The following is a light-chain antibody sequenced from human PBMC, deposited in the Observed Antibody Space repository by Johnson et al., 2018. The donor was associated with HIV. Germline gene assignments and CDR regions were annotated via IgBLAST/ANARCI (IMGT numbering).Light chain of an antibody. V-gene: IGLV1-51*01. J-gene: IGLJ1*01. CDR1: SSNIGNNY. Sequence: QAVLTQPPSVSAAPGQKVTISCSGSSSNIGNNYVSWYQQLPGTAPKLLIYDNNKRPSGIPDRFSGSKSATSATLGLTGLQTGDEADYYCGTWDSSLSAYYVFGTGTKVTVL. CDR2: DNN. CDR3: GTWDSSLSAYYV.